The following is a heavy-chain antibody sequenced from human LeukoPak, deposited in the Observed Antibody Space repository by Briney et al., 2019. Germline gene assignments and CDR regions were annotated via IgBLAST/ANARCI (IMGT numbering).Heavy chain of an antibody. CDR2: IYYSGST. Sequence: SETLSLTCTVSGGSISSYYWSWIRQPPGKGLEWIGYIYYSGSTNYNPSLKSRVTISVDTSKNQFSLKLSSVTAADTAVYYCARARRGKGYLDPWGQGTLVTVSS. V-gene: IGHV4-59*01. D-gene: IGHD2-15*01. J-gene: IGHJ5*02. CDR3: ARARRGKGYLDP. CDR1: GGSISSYY.